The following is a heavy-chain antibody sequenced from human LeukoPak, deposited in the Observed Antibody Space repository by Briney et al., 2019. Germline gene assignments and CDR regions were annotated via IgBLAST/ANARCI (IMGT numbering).Heavy chain of an antibody. CDR3: ARGPPNWGYDY. V-gene: IGHV1-8*01. J-gene: IGHJ4*02. CDR2: MSPNSGDT. D-gene: IGHD7-27*01. Sequence: ASVKVSCKASGYTFTSYDFNWVRQATGQRPEWMGWMSPNSGDTGYAQKFQDTVTMTRNTSISTAYMELSSLRSDDTAVYYCARGPPNWGYDYWGPGTLVTVS. CDR1: GYTFTSYD.